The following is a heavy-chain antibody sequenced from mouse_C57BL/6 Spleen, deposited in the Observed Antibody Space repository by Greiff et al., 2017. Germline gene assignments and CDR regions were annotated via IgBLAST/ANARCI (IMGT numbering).Heavy chain of an antibody. CDR3: ARWYDGYYLAY. CDR1: GYTFTDYN. Sequence: VQLKESGPELVKPGASVKMSCKASGYTFTDYNMHWVKQSHGKSLEWIGYINPNNGGTSYNQKFKGKATLTVNKSSSTAYMELRSLTSEDSAVYYCARWYDGYYLAYWGQGTLVTVSA. CDR2: INPNNGGT. J-gene: IGHJ3*01. D-gene: IGHD2-3*01. V-gene: IGHV1-22*01.